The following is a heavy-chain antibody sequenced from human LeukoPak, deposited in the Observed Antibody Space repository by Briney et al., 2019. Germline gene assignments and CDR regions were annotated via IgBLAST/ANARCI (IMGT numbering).Heavy chain of an antibody. CDR2: IIPIFGTA. CDR3: ARGCSSTSCYAESFDY. Sequence: GASVKVSCKASGGTFSSYAISWVRQAPGQGLEWMGGIIPIFGTANYAQKFQGRVTITADEYTSTAYMELSSLRSEDTAVYYCARGCSSTSCYAESFDYWGQGTLVTVSS. CDR1: GGTFSSYA. V-gene: IGHV1-69*13. D-gene: IGHD2-2*01. J-gene: IGHJ4*02.